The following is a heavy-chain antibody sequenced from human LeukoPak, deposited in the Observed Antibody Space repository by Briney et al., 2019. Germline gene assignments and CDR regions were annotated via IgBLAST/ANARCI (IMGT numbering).Heavy chain of an antibody. J-gene: IGHJ5*02. D-gene: IGHD2-2*01. V-gene: IGHV3-30*18. Sequence: PGRSLRLSCAASGFTFSSYGMHWVRQAPGKGLEWVAVISYDGSNKYYADSVKGRFTISRDNSKNTLYLQMNSLRAEDTAVYYCAKDENVVVPAASVENWFDPWGQGTLVTVSS. CDR1: GFTFSSYG. CDR3: AKDENVVVPAASVENWFDP. CDR2: ISYDGSNK.